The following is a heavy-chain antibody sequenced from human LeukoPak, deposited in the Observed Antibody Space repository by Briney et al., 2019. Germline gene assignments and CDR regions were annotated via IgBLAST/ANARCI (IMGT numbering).Heavy chain of an antibody. D-gene: IGHD6-13*01. CDR1: GGSISSGSYY. CDR2: IYTSGST. CDR3: ARGSSSWYRAFDI. Sequence: KASETLSLTCTVSGGSISSGSYYWSWIRQPAGKGLEWIGRIYTSGSTNYNPSLKSRVTISVDTSKNQFSLKLSSVTAADTAVYYCARGSSSWYRAFDIWGQGTMVTVSS. V-gene: IGHV4-61*02. J-gene: IGHJ3*02.